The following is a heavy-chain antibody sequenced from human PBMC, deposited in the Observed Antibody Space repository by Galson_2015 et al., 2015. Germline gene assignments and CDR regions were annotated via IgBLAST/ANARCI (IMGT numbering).Heavy chain of an antibody. Sequence: SVKVSCKAYGYTFTSYGISWVRQAPGQGLEWMGWISVYNDNTNSAQKLQGRVTMTTDTFTITAYMELRSLRSDDTAVYYCARLAYCSGGSCSYHGMDVWGQGTTVTVSS. D-gene: IGHD2-15*01. CDR2: ISVYNDNT. CDR3: ARLAYCSGGSCSYHGMDV. V-gene: IGHV1-18*01. J-gene: IGHJ6*02. CDR1: GYTFTSYG.